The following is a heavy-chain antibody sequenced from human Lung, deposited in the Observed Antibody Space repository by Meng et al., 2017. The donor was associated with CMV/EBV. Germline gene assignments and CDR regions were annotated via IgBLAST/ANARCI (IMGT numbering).Heavy chain of an antibody. CDR2: IRYDGSNK. J-gene: IGHJ6*02. CDR3: AKDRLSSSSWYYYYYGMDV. V-gene: IGHV3-30*02. Sequence: GGSLRLXXAASGFTFSSYGMHWVRQAPGKGLEWVAFIRYDGSNKYYADSVKGRFTISRDNSKNTLYLQMNSLRAEDTAVYYCAKDRLSSSSWYYYYYGMDVWGQGTTVXVSS. D-gene: IGHD6-13*01. CDR1: GFTFSSYG.